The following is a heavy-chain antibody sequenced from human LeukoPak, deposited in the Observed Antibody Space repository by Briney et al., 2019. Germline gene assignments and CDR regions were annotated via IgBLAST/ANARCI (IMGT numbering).Heavy chain of an antibody. CDR1: GFSFSDYY. V-gene: IGHV3-11*04. Sequence: GESLKISCVGSGFSFSDYYMSWIRQAPGKGLEWVSYISNDSVDKYYVDSVRGRFTISRDNAKKSMYLQMSGLRVEDTAVYYCARRDWVSGAVRAFDIWGQGTMVTVSS. CDR3: ARRDWVSGAVRAFDI. D-gene: IGHD3-3*01. J-gene: IGHJ3*02. CDR2: ISNDSVDK.